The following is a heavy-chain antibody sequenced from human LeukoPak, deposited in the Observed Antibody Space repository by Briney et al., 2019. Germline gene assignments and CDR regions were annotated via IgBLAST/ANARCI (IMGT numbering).Heavy chain of an antibody. V-gene: IGHV3-9*01. CDR1: GFTFDDYA. D-gene: IGHD3-10*01. J-gene: IGHJ4*02. CDR3: AAIKTFGELLSHFDY. Sequence: GGSLRLSCAASGFTFDDYAMHWVRQAPGKGLEWVSGISWNSGSIGYADSVKGRFTISRDNAKNSLYLQMNSLRAEDTALYYCAAIKTFGELLSHFDYWGQGTLVTVSS. CDR2: ISWNSGSI.